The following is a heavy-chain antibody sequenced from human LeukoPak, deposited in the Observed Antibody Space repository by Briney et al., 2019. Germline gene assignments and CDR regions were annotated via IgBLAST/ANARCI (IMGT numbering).Heavy chain of an antibody. CDR3: ASAGVVFA. D-gene: IGHD2-15*01. CDR1: GYTFTGYY. J-gene: IGHJ5*02. Sequence: ASVTVSCKASGYTFTGYYMHWVRQAPGQGLEWMGWINPNSGGTNYAQKIQGRVTMTRDTSISTAYMEVSRLRSDDTAVYYCASAGVVFAWGQGTLVTVSA. V-gene: IGHV1-2*02. CDR2: INPNSGGT.